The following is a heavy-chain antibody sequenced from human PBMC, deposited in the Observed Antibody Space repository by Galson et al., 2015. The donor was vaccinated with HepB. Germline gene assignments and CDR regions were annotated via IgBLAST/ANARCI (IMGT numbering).Heavy chain of an antibody. V-gene: IGHV4-4*07. CDR1: GGSISSYY. Sequence: LSLTCTVSGGSISSYYWSWIRQPAGKGLEWIGRIYTSGSTNYNPSLKSRVTMSVDTSKNQFSLKLSSVTAADTAVYYCARDNDGYSIGYAFDIWGQGTMVTVSS. CDR2: IYTSGST. D-gene: IGHD5-24*01. J-gene: IGHJ3*02. CDR3: ARDNDGYSIGYAFDI.